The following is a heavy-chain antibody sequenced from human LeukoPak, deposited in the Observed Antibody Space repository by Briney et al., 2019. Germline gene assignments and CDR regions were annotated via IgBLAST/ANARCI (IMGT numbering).Heavy chain of an antibody. Sequence: GGSLRLSCAASGFTFSSYGLHWVRQAPGKGLEWVAVICYDGSNTYYPDSVKGPFTISRDHSNNTLYLQMNSLRAENTAVYYCARDSGPLDTWGQGTLVTVSS. CDR2: ICYDGSNT. J-gene: IGHJ5*02. D-gene: IGHD1-1*01. CDR3: ARDSGPLDT. V-gene: IGHV3-33*01. CDR1: GFTFSSYG.